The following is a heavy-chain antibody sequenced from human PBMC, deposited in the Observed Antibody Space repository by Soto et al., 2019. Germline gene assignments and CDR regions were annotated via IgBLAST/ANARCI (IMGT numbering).Heavy chain of an antibody. CDR2: IYPGDSDT. Sequence: GESLKISCKGSGYTFTNHWVGWVRQMPGKGLEWMGIIYPGDSDTRYSPSFQGQVTISADKSLTTAYLQWSSLKASDTAMYYCARVWWNSGNWFAPWGQGTLVTVSS. J-gene: IGHJ5*02. CDR1: GYTFTNHW. V-gene: IGHV5-51*01. D-gene: IGHD3-16*01. CDR3: ARVWWNSGNWFAP.